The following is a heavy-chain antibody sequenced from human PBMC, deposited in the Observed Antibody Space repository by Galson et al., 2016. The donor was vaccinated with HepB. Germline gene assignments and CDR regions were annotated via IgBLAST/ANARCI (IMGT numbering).Heavy chain of an antibody. CDR2: VWYDGETK. V-gene: IGHV3-33*01. D-gene: IGHD4-17*01. Sequence: SLRLSCAASGFTFSNYGMHWVRQTPDKGLEWVAIVWYDGETKYYGDSVKGRFTISRDNSKNTLYLQMNSLRVEDTAVYYCAREGGDDDFHDAFDFWDQGTMVTVSS. CDR3: AREGGDDDFHDAFDF. J-gene: IGHJ3*01. CDR1: GFTFSNYG.